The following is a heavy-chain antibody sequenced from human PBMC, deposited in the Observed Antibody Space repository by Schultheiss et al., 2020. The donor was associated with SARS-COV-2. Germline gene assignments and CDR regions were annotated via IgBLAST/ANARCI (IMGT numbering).Heavy chain of an antibody. Sequence: GESLKISCKGSGYSFTSYWIGWVRQMPGKGLEWMGIIYPGDSDTRYSPSFQGQVTISADKSISTAYLQWSSLKASDTAMYYCARQVPAVSYSSSSWVYYYGMDVWGQGTTVTVSS. CDR1: GYSFTSYW. V-gene: IGHV5-51*01. J-gene: IGHJ6*02. CDR3: ARQVPAVSYSSSSWVYYYGMDV. D-gene: IGHD6-6*01. CDR2: IYPGDSDT.